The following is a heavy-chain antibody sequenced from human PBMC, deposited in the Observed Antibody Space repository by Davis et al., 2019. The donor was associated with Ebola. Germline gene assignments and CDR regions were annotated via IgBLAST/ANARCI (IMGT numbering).Heavy chain of an antibody. CDR1: GFTFSSYD. V-gene: IGHV3-13*01. CDR2: IGTAGDT. D-gene: IGHD3-3*01. Sequence: GESLKISCAASGFTFSSYDMHWVRQATGKGLEWVSAIGTAGDTYYPGSVKGRFTISRENAKNSLYLQMNSLRAGDTAVYYCAKDQDFWSGYWGRWDDAFDIWGQGTMVTVSS. CDR3: AKDQDFWSGYWGRWDDAFDI. J-gene: IGHJ3*02.